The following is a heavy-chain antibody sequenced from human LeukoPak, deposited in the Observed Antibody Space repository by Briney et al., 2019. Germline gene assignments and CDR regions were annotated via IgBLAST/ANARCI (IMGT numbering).Heavy chain of an antibody. CDR1: GFTFSSYP. Sequence: GGSLRLSCAASGFTFSSYPMSWVRQAPGKGLEWVSAISDGGGSTYYADSVKGRFAISRDNSRNTLYVQMNSPRAEDTAVYYCARVHSSGQEFEYWGQGTLVTVSS. J-gene: IGHJ4*02. CDR3: ARVHSSGQEFEY. D-gene: IGHD6-19*01. CDR2: ISDGGGST. V-gene: IGHV3-23*01.